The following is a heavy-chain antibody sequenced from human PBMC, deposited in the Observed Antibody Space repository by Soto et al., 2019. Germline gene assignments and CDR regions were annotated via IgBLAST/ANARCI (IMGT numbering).Heavy chain of an antibody. CDR1: GGSMRSVY. V-gene: IGHV4-59*01. J-gene: IGHJ4*01. CDR3: ARAHAPTLPFDY. CDR2: IFHSGNA. D-gene: IGHD2-15*01. Sequence: PSETLSLTCTVSGGSMRSVYWSWIRQPPGKRLEWIGFIFHSGNAKYNPSLKSRVTISIDTSKSQFSLSLDSVTAADTAVYFCARAHAPTLPFDYWGLGTLVTVSS.